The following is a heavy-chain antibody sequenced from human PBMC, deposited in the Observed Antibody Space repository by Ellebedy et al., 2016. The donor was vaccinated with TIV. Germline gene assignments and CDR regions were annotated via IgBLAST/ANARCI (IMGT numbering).Heavy chain of an antibody. J-gene: IGHJ2*01. CDR2: SFMSGST. D-gene: IGHD1-14*01. CDR1: GGSFSSYY. V-gene: IGHV4-4*07. CDR3: ARLRQSRDRSHWYFDL. Sequence: GSLRLXXTVSGGSFSSYYWSWIRQAAGKGLEWIGRSFMSGSTSYNPSLKHRVTMSVDASTTQLSLSLSSVTAADTAVYFCARLRQSRDRSHWYFDLWGRGTLVTVSS.